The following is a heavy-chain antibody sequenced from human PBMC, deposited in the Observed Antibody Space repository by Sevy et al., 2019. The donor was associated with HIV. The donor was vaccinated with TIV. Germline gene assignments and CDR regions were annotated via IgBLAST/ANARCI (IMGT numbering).Heavy chain of an antibody. J-gene: IGHJ5*02. CDR2: ISTHNGDT. Sequence: ASVKVSCKASGYTFTNYGISWVRQAPGQGLEWMGWISTHNGDTNYAQKLQGRVTMTTDTSTSTAYMERRSLRPDDTAVYYCARRIYYASSAYYWWFDPWGQGTLVTVSS. V-gene: IGHV1-18*01. D-gene: IGHD3-22*01. CDR3: ARRIYYASSAYYWWFDP. CDR1: GYTFTNYG.